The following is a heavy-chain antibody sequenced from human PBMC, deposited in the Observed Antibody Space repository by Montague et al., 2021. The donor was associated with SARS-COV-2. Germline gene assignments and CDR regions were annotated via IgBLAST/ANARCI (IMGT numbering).Heavy chain of an antibody. CDR1: GGSISSTSFF. Sequence: SETLSLTCSVSGGSISSTSFFWAWIRQPPGKGLEWVGSIYSSGTTYYNPSLKSRVTISGDTSRNQLSVRLGSVTAADTADYSCARSTSGWFVYWGQGTLVTVSS. CDR2: IYSSGTT. D-gene: IGHD2-2*01. J-gene: IGHJ5*01. CDR3: ARSTSGWFVY. V-gene: IGHV4-39*01.